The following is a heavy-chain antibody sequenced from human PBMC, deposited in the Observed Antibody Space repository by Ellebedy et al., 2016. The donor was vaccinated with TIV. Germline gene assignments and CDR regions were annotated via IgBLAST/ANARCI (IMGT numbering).Heavy chain of an antibody. Sequence: GESLKISCAASGFTFSNAWMSWVRQAPGKGLEWVGRIKSKTDGGTTDYAAPVKGRFTISRDDSKNTLYLQMNSLKTEDTAVYYCTGRYLTDDSSGSSCDYWGQGTLVTVSS. CDR1: GFTFSNAW. CDR2: IKSKTDGGTT. D-gene: IGHD3-22*01. V-gene: IGHV3-15*01. J-gene: IGHJ4*02. CDR3: TGRYLTDDSSGSSCDY.